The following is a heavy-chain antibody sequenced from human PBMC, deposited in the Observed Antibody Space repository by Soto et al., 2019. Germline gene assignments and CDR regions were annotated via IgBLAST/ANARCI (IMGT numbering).Heavy chain of an antibody. J-gene: IGHJ5*02. CDR3: ARVRGSGWSYNWFET. Sequence: EGSLRLSCAASGFTFSSYWMHWVRQAPGKGLVWVSRINSDGRSTRYADSVKGRFTISRDNAKNTLYLQMNSLRAEDTAVYYCARVRGSGWSYNWFETWGQGTLVTVSS. V-gene: IGHV3-74*01. D-gene: IGHD6-19*01. CDR2: INSDGRST. CDR1: GFTFSSYW.